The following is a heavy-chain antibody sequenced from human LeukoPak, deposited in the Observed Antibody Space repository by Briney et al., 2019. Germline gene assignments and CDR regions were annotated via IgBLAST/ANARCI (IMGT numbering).Heavy chain of an antibody. V-gene: IGHV6-1*01. Sequence: SQTLSLTCAISGDSVSSNSAAWNWIRQSPSRGLEWLGRTYYRSKWYNDYAVSVKSRIIINSDTSKNQFSLQLNSVTPEDTAVYYCARGRGRDSSGYWLFDYWGQGTLVTVSS. J-gene: IGHJ4*02. D-gene: IGHD3-22*01. CDR3: ARGRGRDSSGYWLFDY. CDR1: GDSVSSNSAA. CDR2: TYYRSKWYN.